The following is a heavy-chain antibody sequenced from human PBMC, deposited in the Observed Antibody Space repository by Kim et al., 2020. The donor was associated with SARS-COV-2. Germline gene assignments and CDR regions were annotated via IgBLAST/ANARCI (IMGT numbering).Heavy chain of an antibody. V-gene: IGHV1-8*01. CDR3: ARGLGEKNWFDP. CDR1: GYTFTSYD. Sequence: ASVKVSCKASGYTFTSYDINWVRQATGQGLEWMGWMNPNSGNTGYAQKFQGRVTMTRNTSISTAYMELSSLRSEDTAVYYCARGLGEKNWFDPWGQGTLVTVSS. J-gene: IGHJ5*02. CDR2: MNPNSGNT. D-gene: IGHD3-10*01.